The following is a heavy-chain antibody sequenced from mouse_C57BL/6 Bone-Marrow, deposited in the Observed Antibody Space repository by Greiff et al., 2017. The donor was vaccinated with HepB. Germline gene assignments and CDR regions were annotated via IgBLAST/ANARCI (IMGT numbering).Heavy chain of an antibody. J-gene: IGHJ1*03. D-gene: IGHD2-4*01. V-gene: IGHV1-26*01. CDR2: INPNNGGT. CDR3: ARKRLDYGYWYFDV. Sequence: EVKLQQSGPELVKPGASVKISCKASGYTFTDYYMNWVKQSHGKSLEWIGDINPNNGGTSYNQKFKGKATLTVDKSSSTAYMELRSLTSEDSAVYYCARKRLDYGYWYFDVWGTGTTVTVSS. CDR1: GYTFTDYY.